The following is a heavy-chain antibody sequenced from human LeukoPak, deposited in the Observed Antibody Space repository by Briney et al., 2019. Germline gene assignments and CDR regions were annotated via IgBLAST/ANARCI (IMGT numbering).Heavy chain of an antibody. V-gene: IGHV3-13*01. J-gene: IGHJ6*02. CDR2: IGTVADT. D-gene: IGHD1-1*01. Sequence: GGSLRLSCAGSGFTFSSYDMHWVRQVTGKGLEWVSAIGTVADTYYPGSVKGRFTISRENAKNSLYLQMDSLRVGDTAVYYCARAGSGNRWANYGMDAWGQGTTVIVSS. CDR3: ARAGSGNRWANYGMDA. CDR1: GFTFSSYD.